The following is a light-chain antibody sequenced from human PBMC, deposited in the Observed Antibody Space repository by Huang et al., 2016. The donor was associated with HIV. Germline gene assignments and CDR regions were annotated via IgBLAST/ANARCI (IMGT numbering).Light chain of an antibody. CDR1: QIVSSH. Sequence: ETVMTQSPVTLSGSPGDRASLSCRSSQIVSSHLAWYQQKPGQAPRLLIYAASTRATGVPARFSGSGAGTEFTLTISTLQSEDSAVYYCQQYNDFRSTFGPGTRVEIK. CDR3: QQYNDFRST. J-gene: IGKJ3*01. V-gene: IGKV3-15*01. CDR2: AAS.